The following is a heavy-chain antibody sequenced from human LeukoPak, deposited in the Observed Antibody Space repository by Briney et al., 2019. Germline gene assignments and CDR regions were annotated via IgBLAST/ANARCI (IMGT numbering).Heavy chain of an antibody. V-gene: IGHV1-2*02. Sequence: GASVKVSCKASGYTFTGYYMHWVRQAPGQGLEWMGWINPNSGGTNYAQKFQGRVTMTRDTSISTAYMELSRLRSEDTAVYYCARGRGYCTNGVCYFDYWGQGTLVTVSS. CDR3: ARGRGYCTNGVCYFDY. D-gene: IGHD2-8*01. CDR2: INPNSGGT. CDR1: GYTFTGYY. J-gene: IGHJ4*02.